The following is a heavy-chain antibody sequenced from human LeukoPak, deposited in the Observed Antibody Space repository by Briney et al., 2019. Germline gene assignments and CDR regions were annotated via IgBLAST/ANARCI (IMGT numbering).Heavy chain of an antibody. V-gene: IGHV3-23*01. Sequence: GGSLRLSCSASGFTFSSNSMNWVGQAPAKGLEWVSAISYIGGNTYYADSVKGRFTISRDNSKSTVYLQMNSLRDEDTAVYYCAKLGDAAISDYWGQGTLVTVSS. D-gene: IGHD5-18*01. CDR3: AKLGDAAISDY. J-gene: IGHJ4*02. CDR1: GFTFSSNS. CDR2: ISYIGGNT.